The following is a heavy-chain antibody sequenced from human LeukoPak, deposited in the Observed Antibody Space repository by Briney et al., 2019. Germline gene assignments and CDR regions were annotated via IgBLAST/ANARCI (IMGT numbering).Heavy chain of an antibody. V-gene: IGHV3-30*18. CDR1: GLTFSRFG. D-gene: IGHD3-16*01. CDR2: ISHDGSQR. Sequence: GVSVSLSCAASGLTFSRFGMHWVRQAPGKGLDWVALISHDGSQRYYTDSVRGRFTISRDNSKNTLYLQMDSLRAEDTAVYYCAKGQNRNGGALAYWGQGTLVTVSS. CDR3: AKGQNRNGGALAY. J-gene: IGHJ4*02.